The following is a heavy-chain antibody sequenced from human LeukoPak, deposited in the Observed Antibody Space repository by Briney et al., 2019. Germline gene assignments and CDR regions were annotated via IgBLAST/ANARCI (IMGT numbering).Heavy chain of an antibody. CDR2: ISSSGSTI. CDR1: GFTFSSYE. Sequence: GGSLRLSCAASGFTFSSYEMNWVRQAAGKGLEWVSYISSSGSTIYYADSVKGRFTISRDNPKNSLYLQMNSLRAEDTAVYYFASWEMATTTGFDYWGQGTLVTVSS. CDR3: ASWEMATTTGFDY. D-gene: IGHD5-24*01. J-gene: IGHJ4*02. V-gene: IGHV3-48*03.